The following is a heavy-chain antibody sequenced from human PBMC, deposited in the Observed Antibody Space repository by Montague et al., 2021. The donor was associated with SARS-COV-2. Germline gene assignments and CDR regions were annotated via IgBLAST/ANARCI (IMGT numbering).Heavy chain of an antibody. D-gene: IGHD3-16*01. J-gene: IGHJ5*02. CDR1: GGSISSYY. CDR2: IYYSGST. CDR3: ARHKYDYVWGTFSGFFDP. Sequence: SETLSLTCTVSGGSISSYYWSWIRQPPGKGLEWIGYIYYSGSTNYNPSLKSRVTISVDTSKNQFSLKLSSVTAADTAVYYCARHKYDYVWGTFSGFFDPWGQGTLVTVSS. V-gene: IGHV4-59*08.